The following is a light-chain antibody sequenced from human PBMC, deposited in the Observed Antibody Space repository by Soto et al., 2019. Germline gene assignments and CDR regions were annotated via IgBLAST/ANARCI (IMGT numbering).Light chain of an antibody. CDR3: QQSYSVPPYT. CDR1: RSINTY. CDR2: AAY. Sequence: DIQMTQSPSSLSASVGDRVTITCRASRSINTYLNWYQQKPGKAPKLLIYAAYNLQSGVPSRFSGSGSGTDFTLTISSLQPEDVATYYCQQSYSVPPYTFGQGTKLEIK. J-gene: IGKJ2*01. V-gene: IGKV1-39*01.